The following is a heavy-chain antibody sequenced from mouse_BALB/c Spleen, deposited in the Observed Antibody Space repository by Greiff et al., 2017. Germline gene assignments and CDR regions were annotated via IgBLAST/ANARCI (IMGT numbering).Heavy chain of an antibody. V-gene: IGHV5-12-1*01. CDR3: ARHQGNHGYYAMDY. D-gene: IGHD2-1*01. J-gene: IGHJ4*01. Sequence: EVQLVESGGGLVKPGGSLKLSCAASGFAFSSYDMSWVRQTPEKRLEWVAYISSGGGSTYYPDTVKGRFTISRDNAKNTLYLQMSSLKSEDTAMYYCARHQGNHGYYAMDYWGQGTSVTVSS. CDR2: ISSGGGST. CDR1: GFAFSSYD.